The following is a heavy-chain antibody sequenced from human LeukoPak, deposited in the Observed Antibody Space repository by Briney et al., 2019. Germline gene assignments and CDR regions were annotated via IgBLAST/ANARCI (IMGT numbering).Heavy chain of an antibody. J-gene: IGHJ4*02. D-gene: IGHD3-10*01. CDR1: GGTFSSYA. Sequence: GASVKVSCKASGGTFSSYAISWVRQAPGQGLEWMGGIIPIFGTANYAQKFQGRVTITADESTSTAYMELSSLRSEDTAVYYCARVRPLGGGDFDYWGQGTLVTVSS. CDR3: ARVRPLGGGDFDY. V-gene: IGHV1-69*13. CDR2: IIPIFGTA.